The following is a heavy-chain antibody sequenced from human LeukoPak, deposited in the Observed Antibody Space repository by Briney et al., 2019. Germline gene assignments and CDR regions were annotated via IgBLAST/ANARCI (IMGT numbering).Heavy chain of an antibody. CDR2: IRSKANSYAT. CDR1: GFTFSGSA. D-gene: IGHD6-13*01. CDR3: ARELAAAGSQSYYYYYYMDV. Sequence: GGSLRLSCAASGFTFSGSAMHWVRQASGKGLEWVGRIRSKANSYATAYAASVKGRFTISRDDSKNTAYLQMNSLKTEDTAVYYCARELAAAGSQSYYYYYYMDVWGKGTSVTVSS. J-gene: IGHJ6*03. V-gene: IGHV3-73*01.